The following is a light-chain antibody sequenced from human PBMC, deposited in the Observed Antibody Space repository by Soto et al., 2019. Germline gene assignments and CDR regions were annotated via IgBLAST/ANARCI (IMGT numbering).Light chain of an antibody. Sequence: ETVMTQSPATLSVSPGERTTLSCRASQSVSSNLAWYQQKPGQAPRLLIYGASSRATGIPARFSGSGSGTEFTLTIRSLQSEDFAVYYCQQYDNWPLTFGGGTKVEI. V-gene: IGKV3-15*01. CDR2: GAS. CDR3: QQYDNWPLT. CDR1: QSVSSN. J-gene: IGKJ4*01.